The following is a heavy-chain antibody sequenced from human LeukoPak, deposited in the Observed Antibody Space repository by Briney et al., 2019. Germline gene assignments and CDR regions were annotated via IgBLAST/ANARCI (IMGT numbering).Heavy chain of an antibody. J-gene: IGHJ4*02. CDR3: AKYYFDSYEGYYFDY. D-gene: IGHD3-22*01. CDR1: GYTFTGYY. Sequence: ASVKVSCKASGYTFTGYYMHWVRQAPGQGLEWMGWINPNSGGTNYAQKFQGRVTMTRDTSISTAYMELSRLKSDDTAFCYCAKYYFDSYEGYYFDYWGQGTLVTVSS. CDR2: INPNSGGT. V-gene: IGHV1-2*02.